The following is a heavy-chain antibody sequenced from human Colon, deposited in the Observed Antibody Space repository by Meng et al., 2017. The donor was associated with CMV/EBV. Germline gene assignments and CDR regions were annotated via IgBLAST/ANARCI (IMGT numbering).Heavy chain of an antibody. CDR2: IKSKTDGGTT. D-gene: IGHD3-22*01. CDR1: GFAFSSYE. V-gene: IGHV3-15*01. J-gene: IGHJ4*02. Sequence: GESLEISCVASGFAFSSYEMNWVRQAPGKGLEWVGRIKSKTDGGTTDYAAPVKGRFTISRDDSKNTLYLQMNSLKTEDTAVYYCTTDPYYYDSSGSDCWGQGTLVTVSS. CDR3: TTDPYYYDSSGSDC.